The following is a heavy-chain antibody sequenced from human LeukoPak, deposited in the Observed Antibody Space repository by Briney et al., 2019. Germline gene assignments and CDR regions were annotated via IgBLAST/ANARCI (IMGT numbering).Heavy chain of an antibody. CDR2: IYSGGVT. CDR3: ARAPSGWSDYWYFDL. CDR1: GFTVSSNY. V-gene: IGHV3-53*01. D-gene: IGHD6-19*01. Sequence: PSESLRLSCAASGFTVSSNYMSWVRQAPGKGLEWVSLIYSGGVTYYADSVKGRFIISRDTSKNTLFLQMNSLRAEDTAVYYCARAPSGWSDYWYFDLWGRGTLVTVSS. J-gene: IGHJ2*01.